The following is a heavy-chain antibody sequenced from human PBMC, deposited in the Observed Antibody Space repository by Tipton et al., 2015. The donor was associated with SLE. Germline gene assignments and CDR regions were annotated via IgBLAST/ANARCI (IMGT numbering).Heavy chain of an antibody. Sequence: LSLTCAVYGGSFSGYYWSWIRQPPGKGLEWIGEINHSGSTNYNPSLKSRVTISVDTSKNQFSLKLSSVTAADTAVYYCASRGAAAAPGWYFDLWGRGTLVTVSS. V-gene: IGHV4-34*01. J-gene: IGHJ2*01. D-gene: IGHD6-13*01. CDR3: ASRGAAAAPGWYFDL. CDR1: GGSFSGYY. CDR2: INHSGST.